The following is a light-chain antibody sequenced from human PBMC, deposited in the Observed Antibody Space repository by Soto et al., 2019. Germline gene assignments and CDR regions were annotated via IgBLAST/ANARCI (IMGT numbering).Light chain of an antibody. CDR2: DVS. V-gene: IGLV2-14*01. CDR3: SSYTSSSTPV. J-gene: IGLJ2*01. CDR1: SSDVGGYNY. Sequence: QSALTQPASVSGSPGQSITISCTGTSSDVGGYNYVSWYQQHPGKAPKLMIYDVSNRPSGVSNRFSGSKSGNTASLTISGLQAEDEADYYCSSYTSSSTPVCGGGTKLTVL.